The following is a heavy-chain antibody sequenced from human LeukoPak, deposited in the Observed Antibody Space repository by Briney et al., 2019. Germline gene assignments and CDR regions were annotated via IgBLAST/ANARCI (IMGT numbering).Heavy chain of an antibody. Sequence: PSETLSLTCTVSGDSISSGNYRGWIRQPPGKGLEWIGSIYHTGSTYYNLSLKSRVTSSVDTSKNQFSLKLSSVTAADTAVYYCAREGQVVRRTMSDYWGQGTLVTVSS. J-gene: IGHJ4*02. D-gene: IGHD3-22*01. CDR2: IYHTGST. CDR3: AREGQVVRRTMSDY. V-gene: IGHV4-38-2*02. CDR1: GDSISSGNY.